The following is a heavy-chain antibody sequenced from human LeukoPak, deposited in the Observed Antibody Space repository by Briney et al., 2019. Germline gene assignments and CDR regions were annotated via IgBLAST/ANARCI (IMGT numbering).Heavy chain of an antibody. Sequence: SEILSLTCAVYGGSFSGYYWSWIRQPPGKGLEWIGEINHSGSTNYNPSLKSRVTISVDTSKNQFSLKLSSVTAADTAVYYCARGGYCSSTSCSSFDYWGQGTLVTVSS. CDR3: ARGGYCSSTSCSSFDY. V-gene: IGHV4-34*01. D-gene: IGHD2-2*01. J-gene: IGHJ4*02. CDR2: INHSGST. CDR1: GGSFSGYY.